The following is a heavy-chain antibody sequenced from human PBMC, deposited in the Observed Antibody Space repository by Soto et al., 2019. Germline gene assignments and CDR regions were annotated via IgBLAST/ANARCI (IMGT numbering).Heavy chain of an antibody. V-gene: IGHV1-18*01. CDR1: GYTFNNYG. CDR3: ATVYFGFILGTPPPRDLYAMDV. D-gene: IGHD3-9*01. J-gene: IGHJ6*02. CDR2: ISVYNGNT. Sequence: ASVKVSFKASGYTFNNYGVTWVRQAPGQGLEWMGWISVYNGNTNYAQRLQDRVTMTTDTSTSTAYMELRSLRSDDTAVYYCATVYFGFILGTPPPRDLYAMDVWGQGTTVTVSS.